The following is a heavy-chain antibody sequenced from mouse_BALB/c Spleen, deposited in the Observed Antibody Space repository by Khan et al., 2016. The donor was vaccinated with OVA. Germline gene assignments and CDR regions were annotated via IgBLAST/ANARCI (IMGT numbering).Heavy chain of an antibody. J-gene: IGHJ2*01. Sequence: EVQLVETGPGLVKPSQSLSLTCTVTGFSITSDYAWNWIRQFPGNKLEWMGYISYSGNTNYNPSLKSRISITRDTSKNQFFLQLNSVTIEDTATYYCARVYEGYFDYWGQGTTLTVSS. D-gene: IGHD1-1*01. CDR3: ARVYEGYFDY. CDR1: GFSITSDYA. CDR2: ISYSGNT. V-gene: IGHV3-2*02.